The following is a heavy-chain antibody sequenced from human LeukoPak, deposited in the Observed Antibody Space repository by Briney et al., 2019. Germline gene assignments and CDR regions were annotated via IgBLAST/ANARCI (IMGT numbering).Heavy chain of an antibody. CDR3: ARGLDYYDSSGYLRGYFDY. V-gene: IGHV3-11*04. J-gene: IGHJ4*02. D-gene: IGHD3-22*01. CDR1: GFTFSDYY. Sequence: GGSLRLSCAASGFTFSDYYMSWIRQAPGKGLEWVSYISSSGSTIYYADSVKGRFTISRDNAKNSLYLQMNSLRAEDTAVYYCARGLDYYDSSGYLRGYFDYWGQGTLVTVSS. CDR2: ISSSGSTI.